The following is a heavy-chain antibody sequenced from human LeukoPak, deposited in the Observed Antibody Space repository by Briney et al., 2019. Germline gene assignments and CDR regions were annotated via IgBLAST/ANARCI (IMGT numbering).Heavy chain of an antibody. V-gene: IGHV4-59*01. CDR2: IHYTGTT. D-gene: IGHD2-21*01. Sequence: SETLPLTCTVSGDSISSYYWSWIRQPPGKGLEWIGYIHYTGTTEYNPSLKSRVTISVDTSKSQFSLNLRSVTAADTAVYYCARDRLHHGNYFDYWGQGTLVTVSS. J-gene: IGHJ4*02. CDR1: GDSISSYY. CDR3: ARDRLHHGNYFDY.